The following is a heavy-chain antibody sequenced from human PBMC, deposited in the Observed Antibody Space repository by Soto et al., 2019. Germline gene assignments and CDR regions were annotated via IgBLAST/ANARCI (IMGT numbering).Heavy chain of an antibody. Sequence: ASVKVSCKASGYNFIDYDINWMRQSTGQGLEWMGWMSANSGNTNYAQKLQGRVTMTTDTSTSTAYMELRSLRSDDTAVYYCARDPGYSGSSPDAFDIWGQGTMVTVSS. CDR1: GYNFIDYD. V-gene: IGHV1-18*01. J-gene: IGHJ3*02. CDR2: MSANSGNT. CDR3: ARDPGYSGSSPDAFDI. D-gene: IGHD6-6*01.